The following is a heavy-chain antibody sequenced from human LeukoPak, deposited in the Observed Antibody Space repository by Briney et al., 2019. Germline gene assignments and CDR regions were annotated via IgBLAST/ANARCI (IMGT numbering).Heavy chain of an antibody. J-gene: IGHJ4*02. CDR3: ARPDSSGYYYPFGY. D-gene: IGHD3-22*01. V-gene: IGHV1-69*13. CDR2: IIPIFGTA. CDR1: GGTFSSYA. Sequence: SVNVSCKASGGTFSSYAISWVGQAPGQELEWMGGIIPIFGTANYAQKFQGRVTITADESTSTAYMELSSLRSEDTAVYYCARPDSSGYYYPFGYWGQGTLVTVSS.